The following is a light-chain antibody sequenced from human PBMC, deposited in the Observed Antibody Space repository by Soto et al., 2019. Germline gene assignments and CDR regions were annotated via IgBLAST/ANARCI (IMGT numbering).Light chain of an antibody. J-gene: IGKJ4*01. CDR3: QQYNSYPLT. CDR2: DVA. Sequence: DIQMTQSPSTLSASVGDRVTITCRASQSIDRWLAWYQQRPGRAPKLLIYDVANLETGVPSKFSGSGSETDFTLTISSLQPDDFAIYYCQQYNSYPLTFGGGTKVDIK. V-gene: IGKV1-5*01. CDR1: QSIDRW.